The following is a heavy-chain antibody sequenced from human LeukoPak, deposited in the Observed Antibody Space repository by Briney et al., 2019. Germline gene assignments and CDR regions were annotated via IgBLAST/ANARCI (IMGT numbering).Heavy chain of an antibody. D-gene: IGHD5-24*01. J-gene: IGHJ4*02. V-gene: IGHV3-20*04. CDR3: AKDTADWRRDGYNYFDY. CDR2: INWNGGST. Sequence: GGSLRLSCAASGFTFDDYGMSWVRQAPGKGLEWVSGINWNGGSTGYADSVKGRFTISRDNAKNSLYLQMNSLRAEDTALYYCAKDTADWRRDGYNYFDYWGQGTLVTVSS. CDR1: GFTFDDYG.